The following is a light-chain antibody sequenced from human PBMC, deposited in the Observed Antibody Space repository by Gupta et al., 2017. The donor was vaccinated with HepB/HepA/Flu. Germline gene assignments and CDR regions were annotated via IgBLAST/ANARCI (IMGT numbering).Light chain of an antibody. CDR2: GAS. CDR3: QHHGSIPPCI. V-gene: IGKV3-20*01. CDR1: QSISSGY. Sequence: ENVFTQSPGTLSVSPGERATLSCRSSQSISSGYIAWYQQKPGEEPRLLISGASRTATGIPDRCSGSGSGTDVTLTISRREAEDSAVYYCQHHGSIPPCIFGQGTKLDIK. J-gene: IGKJ2*02.